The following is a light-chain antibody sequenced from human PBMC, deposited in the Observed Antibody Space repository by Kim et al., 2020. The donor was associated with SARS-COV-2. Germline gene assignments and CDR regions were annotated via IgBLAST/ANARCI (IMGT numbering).Light chain of an antibody. CDR1: QSVLHSSNSNNY. CDR3: QQYYSTPYT. V-gene: IGKV4-1*01. J-gene: IGKJ2*01. CDR2: WAS. Sequence: DIVMTQSSDSRAVSLGERATINCRSSQSVLHSSNSNNYLAWYQQKPGQPPKLLIYWASTRESGVPDRFSGSGSGSDFTLTISSLQAEDVAVYYCQQYYSTPYTFGQGTKLEI.